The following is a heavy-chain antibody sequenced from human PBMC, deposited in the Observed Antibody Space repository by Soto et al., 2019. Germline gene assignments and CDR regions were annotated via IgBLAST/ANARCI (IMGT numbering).Heavy chain of an antibody. V-gene: IGHV4-31*03. CDR1: GGSISSGGYY. J-gene: IGHJ3*02. D-gene: IGHD3-9*01. Sequence: QVQLQESGPGLVKPSQTLSLTCTVSGGSISSGGYYWSWIRQHPGKGLEWIGYIYYSGSTYYNPSLKSRGTISVYTSKNQFSLKLSSVTAADTAVYYCARGYYDILTGYYDAFDIWGQGTMVTVSS. CDR3: ARGYYDILTGYYDAFDI. CDR2: IYYSGST.